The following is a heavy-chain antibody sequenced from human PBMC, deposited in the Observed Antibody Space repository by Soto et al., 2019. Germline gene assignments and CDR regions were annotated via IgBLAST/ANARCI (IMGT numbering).Heavy chain of an antibody. CDR2: ISGSGGST. V-gene: IGHV3-23*01. CDR1: GFTFSSYA. CDR3: AKEVPYDYVWGSYQLPDH. Sequence: GGSLRLSCAASGFTFSSYAMSWVRQAPGKGLEWVSAISGSGGSTYYADSVKGRFTISRDNSKNTLYLQMNSLRAEDTAVDYCAKEVPYDYVWGSYQLPDHWGQGPLVTLS. J-gene: IGHJ4*02. D-gene: IGHD3-16*02.